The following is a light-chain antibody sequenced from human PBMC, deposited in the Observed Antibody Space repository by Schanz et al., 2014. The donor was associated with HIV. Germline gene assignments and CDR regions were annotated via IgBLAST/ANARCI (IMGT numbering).Light chain of an antibody. CDR3: SSYTSSSTWV. CDR2: EVS. Sequence: QSVLTQPPSASGSPGQSVTISCTGTSSDVGGYNYVSWYQQHPGKAPKLMIYEVSERTSGVPDRFSGSKSGNTASLTVSGLQADDEADYYCSSYTSSSTWVFGGGTKVTVL. V-gene: IGLV2-8*01. CDR1: SSDVGGYNY. J-gene: IGLJ3*02.